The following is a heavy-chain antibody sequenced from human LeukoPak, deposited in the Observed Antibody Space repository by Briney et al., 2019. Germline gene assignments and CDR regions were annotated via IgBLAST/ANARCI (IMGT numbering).Heavy chain of an antibody. Sequence: SETLSLTCTVSGGSISSYYWSWIRQPPGKGLEWIGYIYYSGSTNYNPSLKSRATISVDTSKNQFSLKLSSVTAADTAVYYCARMNYYDSSGYYRDAFDIWGQGTMVTVSS. CDR2: IYYSGST. V-gene: IGHV4-59*01. D-gene: IGHD3-22*01. CDR1: GGSISSYY. CDR3: ARMNYYDSSGYYRDAFDI. J-gene: IGHJ3*02.